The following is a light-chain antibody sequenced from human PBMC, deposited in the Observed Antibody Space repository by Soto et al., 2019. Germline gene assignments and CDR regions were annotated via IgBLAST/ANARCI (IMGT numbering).Light chain of an antibody. V-gene: IGLV1-44*01. Sequence: QSVLTQPPSASGTPGQRVTISCSGSSSNIRSNTVNWYQQLPGTAPKLLIHTDNQRPSGVPDRFSGSKSGTSASLAISGLQSEDEADYSCAAWDDSLNAYVFGTGTKLTVL. CDR1: SSNIRSNT. CDR2: TDN. J-gene: IGLJ1*01. CDR3: AAWDDSLNAYV.